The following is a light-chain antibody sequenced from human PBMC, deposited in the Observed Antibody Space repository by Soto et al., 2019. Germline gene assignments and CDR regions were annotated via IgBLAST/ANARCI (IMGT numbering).Light chain of an antibody. Sequence: EIVLTQSPGTLSLYSGERATLSCRASQSLSSSYLAWYQQRPGQTPRLLIYGASSRATGIPDRFSGSGSGTDFTLTIRRLEPEDFAVYYCQQYGDSPRTFGQGTKV. CDR3: QQYGDSPRT. CDR1: QSLSSSY. CDR2: GAS. V-gene: IGKV3-20*01. J-gene: IGKJ1*01.